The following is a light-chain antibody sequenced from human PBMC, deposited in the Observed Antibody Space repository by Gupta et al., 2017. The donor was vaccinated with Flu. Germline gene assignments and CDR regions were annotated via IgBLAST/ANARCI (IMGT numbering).Light chain of an antibody. CDR1: GSDVGGYNY. J-gene: IGLJ3*02. CDR3: SSYAGSNNWV. V-gene: IGLV2-8*01. Sequence: SVTISCTGTGSDVGGYNYVSWYQQHPGKAPKVMSFEVSKRPSGVPDRFSGSKSGNTASLTVSGLQAEDEADYYCSSYAGSNNWVFGGGTKVTV. CDR2: EVS.